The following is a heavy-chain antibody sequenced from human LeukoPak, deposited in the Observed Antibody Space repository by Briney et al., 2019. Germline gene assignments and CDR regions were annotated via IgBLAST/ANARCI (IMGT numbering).Heavy chain of an antibody. Sequence: ASVKVSCKASGGTFSSYAISWVRQAPGQGLEWMGGIIPIFGTANYAQKFQGRVTITADKSTSTAYMELSSLRSDDTAVYYCARGSHYGSGLDYWGQGTLVTVSS. D-gene: IGHD3-10*01. CDR3: ARGSHYGSGLDY. CDR1: GGTFSSYA. CDR2: IIPIFGTA. V-gene: IGHV1-69*06. J-gene: IGHJ4*02.